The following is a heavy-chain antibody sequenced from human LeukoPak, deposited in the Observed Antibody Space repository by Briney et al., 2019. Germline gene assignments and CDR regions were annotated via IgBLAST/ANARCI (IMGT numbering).Heavy chain of an antibody. CDR1: GFTFSNYD. V-gene: IGHV3-30*02. CDR2: VRFDGINK. D-gene: IGHD3-10*01. CDR3: AGPRFGELLYDY. J-gene: IGHJ4*02. Sequence: PGGSLRLSCAASGFTFSNYDMHWVRQAPGKGLEWVAFVRFDGINKFYADSVKGRFTISRDNSKNTLYLQMNSLRAEDTAVYYCAGPRFGELLYDYWGQGTLVTVSS.